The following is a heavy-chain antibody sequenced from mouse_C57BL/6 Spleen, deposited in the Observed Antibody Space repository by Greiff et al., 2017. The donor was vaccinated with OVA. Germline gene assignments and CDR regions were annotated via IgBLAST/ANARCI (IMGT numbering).Heavy chain of an antibody. CDR3: ARDSSNCFAY. CDR2: IYPGDGDT. Sequence: VQLQESGPELVKPGASVKISCKASGYAFSSSWMNWVKQRPGKGLEWIGRIYPGDGDTNYNGKFKGKATLTADKSSSTAYMQLSSLTSEDSAVYFCARDSSNCFAYWGQGTLVTVSA. V-gene: IGHV1-82*01. CDR1: GYAFSSSW. J-gene: IGHJ3*01.